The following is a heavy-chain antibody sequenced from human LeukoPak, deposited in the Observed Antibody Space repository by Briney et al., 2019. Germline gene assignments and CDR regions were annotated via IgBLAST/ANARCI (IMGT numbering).Heavy chain of an antibody. D-gene: IGHD6-6*01. CDR1: GFTFSNYG. CDR2: ILYDGSDS. CDR3: ARDRDSSSHYFDY. Sequence: GGSLRLSCAASGFTFSNYGMNWVRQAPGKGLEWVGVILYDGSDSYYTDSVKGRFTLSRDNSKNTLYLQMNSLRAEDTAVYFSARDRDSSSHYFDYWGQGALVTVSS. J-gene: IGHJ4*02. V-gene: IGHV3-30*03.